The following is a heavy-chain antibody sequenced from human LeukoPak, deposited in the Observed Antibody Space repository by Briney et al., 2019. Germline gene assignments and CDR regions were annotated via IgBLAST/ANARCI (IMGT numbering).Heavy chain of an antibody. CDR1: GGSISTSSFY. J-gene: IGHJ3*02. CDR2: MYYSGST. CDR3: AKGLRYLSFNDAFDI. D-gene: IGHD3-9*01. V-gene: IGHV4-39*01. Sequence: SETLSLTCTVSGGSISTSSFYWGWIRQPPGKGLEWIGSMYYSGSTYYNPSLKSRVTISVDTSKNQFSLRLSSVTAADAAVYFCAKGLRYLSFNDAFDIWGQGTMVTVSS.